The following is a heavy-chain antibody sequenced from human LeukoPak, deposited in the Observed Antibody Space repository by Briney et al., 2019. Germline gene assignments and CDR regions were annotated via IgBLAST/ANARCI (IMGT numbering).Heavy chain of an antibody. Sequence: PSETLSLTCTVSGGSISSYYWSWIRQPPGKGLEWIGYIYYSGSTNYNPSLKSRVTISVDTSKNQFSLKLSSVTAADTAVYYCARDARSVGAGGAFDIWGQGTMVTVSS. CDR2: IYYSGST. V-gene: IGHV4-59*01. J-gene: IGHJ3*02. CDR1: GGSISSYY. CDR3: ARDARSVGAGGAFDI. D-gene: IGHD1-26*01.